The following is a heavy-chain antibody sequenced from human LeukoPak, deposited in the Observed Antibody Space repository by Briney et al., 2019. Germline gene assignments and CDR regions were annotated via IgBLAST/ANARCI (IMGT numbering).Heavy chain of an antibody. CDR2: IYSSGST. CDR3: ARAVAGTFDY. J-gene: IGHJ4*02. V-gene: IGHV4-59*01. CDR1: GGSISSYY. Sequence: SETLSLTCTVSGGSISSYYWSWIRQPPGKGLEWIGYIYSSGSTNYNPSLKSRVTISVDTSKNQFSLKLSSVTAADTAVYYCARAVAGTFDYWGQGTLVTVSS. D-gene: IGHD6-19*01.